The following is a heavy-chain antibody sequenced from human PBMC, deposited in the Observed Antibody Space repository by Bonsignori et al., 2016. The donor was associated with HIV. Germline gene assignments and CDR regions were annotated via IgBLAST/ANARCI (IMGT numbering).Heavy chain of an antibody. CDR1: GFTFSSYA. CDR3: AKVGLREGDY. J-gene: IGHJ4*02. Sequence: GESLKISCAASGFTFSSYAMSWVRQAPGKGLEWVSAISGSGGSTYYADSVKGRFTISRDNSKNTLYLQMNSLRAEDTAVYYCAKVGLREGDYWGQGTLVTVSS. CDR2: ISGSGGST. V-gene: IGHV3-23*01. D-gene: IGHD2-15*01.